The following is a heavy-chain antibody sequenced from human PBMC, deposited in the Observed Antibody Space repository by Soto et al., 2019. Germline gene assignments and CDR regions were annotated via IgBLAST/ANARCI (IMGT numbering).Heavy chain of an antibody. CDR3: ATGAGGGWYKAFDI. CDR2: FDPEDGET. J-gene: IGHJ3*02. V-gene: IGHV1-24*01. CDR1: GYTLTELS. D-gene: IGHD6-19*01. Sequence: ASVKVSCKVSGYTLTELSMHWVRQAPGKGLEWMGGFDPEDGETIYAQKFQGRVTMTEDTSTDTAYMELSSLRSEDTAVYYCATGAGGGWYKAFDIWGQGTMVTVSS.